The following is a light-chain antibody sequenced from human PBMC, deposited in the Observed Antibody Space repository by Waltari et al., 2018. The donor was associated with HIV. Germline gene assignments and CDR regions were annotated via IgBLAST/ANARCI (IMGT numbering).Light chain of an antibody. CDR1: QNVGAN. V-gene: IGKV3-15*01. CDR2: GAT. J-gene: IGKJ1*01. CDR3: QQYNDLPQT. Sequence: EVVMTQSPDTLSVSPGERATLSCRASQNVGANLAWSQVRPGQAPSLLIYGATSRTTGFPARFSASGSGTEFTLTISSLQSEDFAIYYCQQYNDLPQTFGQGTRVDMK.